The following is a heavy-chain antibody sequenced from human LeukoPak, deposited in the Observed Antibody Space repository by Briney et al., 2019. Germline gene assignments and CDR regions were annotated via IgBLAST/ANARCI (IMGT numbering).Heavy chain of an antibody. CDR1: GYTFTGYY. D-gene: IGHD1-26*01. CDR3: ARIRVGAPLVSDY. Sequence: ASVKVSCKASGYTFTGYYMHLVRQAPGQGLEWMGRINPNSGGTNYAQKFQGRVTMTRDTSISTAYMELSRLRSDDTAVYYCARIRVGAPLVSDYWGQGTLVTVSS. CDR2: INPNSGGT. V-gene: IGHV1-2*06. J-gene: IGHJ4*02.